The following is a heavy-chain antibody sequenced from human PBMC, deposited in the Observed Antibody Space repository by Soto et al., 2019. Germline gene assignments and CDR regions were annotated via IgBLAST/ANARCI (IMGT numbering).Heavy chain of an antibody. CDR1: AGTFTNSI. Sequence: QVDLVQSGPEVKKPGSLVKVSCRASAGTFTNSIISWVRQARGQGLEWLGAITPVSGAAIYAQIFKGRVTTTAAESTSPVKMEWSILRSADPPGYYRARKQCSHVSYLEHYSGIDVWRQATPLTLSS. D-gene: IGHD3-10*01. CDR3: ARKQCSHVSYLEHYSGIDV. V-gene: IGHV1-69*01. J-gene: IGHJ6*02. CDR2: ITPVSGAA.